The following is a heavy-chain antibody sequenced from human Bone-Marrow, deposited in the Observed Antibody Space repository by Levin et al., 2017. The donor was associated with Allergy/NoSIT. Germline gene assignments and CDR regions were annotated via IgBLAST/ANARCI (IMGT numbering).Heavy chain of an antibody. Sequence: GASVKVSCEASGFAFRTYWMTWVRQGPGKGLEWVANIKQDESEKYYVDSVKGRFTISRDNVKNSLYLHMNSLRPEDTAVYYCATETLYDGSRPDYWGQGTLVTVSS. CDR1: GFAFRTYW. J-gene: IGHJ4*02. V-gene: IGHV3-7*01. CDR2: IKQDESEK. D-gene: IGHD2/OR15-2a*01. CDR3: ATETLYDGSRPDY.